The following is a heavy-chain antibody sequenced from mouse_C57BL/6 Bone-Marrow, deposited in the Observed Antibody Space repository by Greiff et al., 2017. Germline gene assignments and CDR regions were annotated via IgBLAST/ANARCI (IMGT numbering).Heavy chain of an antibody. CDR1: GFTFSRYA. V-gene: IGHV5-4*01. CDR2: ISDGGSYT. Sequence: EVKLMESGGGLVKPGGSLKLSCAASGFTFSRYAMSWVRQTPEKRLEWVATISDGGSYTYYPDNVKGRFTISRDNAKNNLYLQMSHLKSEDTAMYYCERDRDYGEDAMDYWGQGTSVTVSS. CDR3: ERDRDYGEDAMDY. D-gene: IGHD2-4*01. J-gene: IGHJ4*01.